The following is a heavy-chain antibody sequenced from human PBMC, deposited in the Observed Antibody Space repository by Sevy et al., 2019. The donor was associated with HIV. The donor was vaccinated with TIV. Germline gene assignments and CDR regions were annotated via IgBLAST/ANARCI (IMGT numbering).Heavy chain of an antibody. J-gene: IGHJ5*02. CDR1: GYTLTKLS. D-gene: IGHD2-15*01. CDR3: ATVGLRYYSGASSYQGDWFDP. Sequence: ASVKVSCKVSGYTLTKLSIHWVRQAPGKGLEWMGNFDPQDAEPIYAQRFQGRVTMTEDPSTDTVYMELSSLTSEDTAVYYCATVGLRYYSGASSYQGDWFDPWGQGTLVTVSS. CDR2: FDPQDAEP. V-gene: IGHV1-24*01.